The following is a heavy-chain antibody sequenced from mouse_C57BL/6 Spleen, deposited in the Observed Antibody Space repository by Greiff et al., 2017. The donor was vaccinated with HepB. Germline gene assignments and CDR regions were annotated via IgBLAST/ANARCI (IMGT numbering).Heavy chain of an antibody. J-gene: IGHJ4*01. CDR2: ISYDGSN. CDR1: GYSITSGYY. Sequence: DVKLQESGPGLVKPSQSLSLTCSVTGYSITSGYYWNWIRQFPGNKLEWLGYISYDGSNNYNPSLNNRIAITRDTSKNQFVLKLHSMTTEDTATYYCARYVYGPHAMDYWGQGTSVTVSS. D-gene: IGHD2-10*02. V-gene: IGHV3-6*01. CDR3: ARYVYGPHAMDY.